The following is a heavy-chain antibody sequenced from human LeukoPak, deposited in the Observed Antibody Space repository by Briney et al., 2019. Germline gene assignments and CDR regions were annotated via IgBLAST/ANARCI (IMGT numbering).Heavy chain of an antibody. J-gene: IGHJ4*02. CDR3: ARDRLEAVTDDDYFDY. CDR1: GFTFSNHG. CDR2: IWYDGSNK. Sequence: GGSLRLSCEASGFTFSNHGMHWVRQAPGKGPEWVALIWYDGSNKYYGDSVKGRFTISRDNSKNTVYLQMNSLRADDTGVYYCARDRLEAVTDDDYFDYWGQGTLVTVSS. D-gene: IGHD2-21*02. V-gene: IGHV3-33*01.